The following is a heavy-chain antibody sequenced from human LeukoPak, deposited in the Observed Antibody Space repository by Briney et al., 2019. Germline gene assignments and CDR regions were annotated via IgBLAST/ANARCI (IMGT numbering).Heavy chain of an antibody. CDR3: ARTARVPQYYYDSSGYYPYYFDY. Sequence: GASLKISCKGSGYSFTSYWIGWVRQLPGKGLEWMGIIYPGDSDTSYSPSFQGQVTISADKSISTDYLQWSSLKASDTAMYYCARTARVPQYYYDSSGYYPYYFDYWGQGTLVTVSS. CDR1: GYSFTSYW. D-gene: IGHD3-22*01. V-gene: IGHV5-51*01. J-gene: IGHJ4*02. CDR2: IYPGDSDT.